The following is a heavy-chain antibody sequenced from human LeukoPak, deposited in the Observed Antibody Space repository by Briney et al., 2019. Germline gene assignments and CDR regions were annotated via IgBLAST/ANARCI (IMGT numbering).Heavy chain of an antibody. D-gene: IGHD3-3*01. V-gene: IGHV4-61*02. Sequence: SETLSLTCTVSGGSISSGSSFWTWIRQPAGKGLEWIGRIYTGGSTYYNPSLKSRVTITVDTSKNQFSLKLSSVTAADTAVYYCARDHRTIFGVATPVFDYWGQGTLVTVSS. CDR1: GGSISSGSSF. CDR3: ARDHRTIFGVATPVFDY. J-gene: IGHJ4*02. CDR2: IYTGGST.